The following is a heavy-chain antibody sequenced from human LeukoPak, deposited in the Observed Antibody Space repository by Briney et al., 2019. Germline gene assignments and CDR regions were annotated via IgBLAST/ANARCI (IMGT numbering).Heavy chain of an antibody. J-gene: IGHJ4*02. D-gene: IGHD6-19*01. V-gene: IGHV4-4*09. Sequence: SETLSLTCIVSGGSISGYYWTWIRQPPGKGLEWIGYIHTSGSSNYNPSLKSRVTISVDTSKNQFSLKLSSVTAADTAVYYCARLWLGYYFDYWGQGTLVTVSS. CDR2: IHTSGSS. CDR1: GGSISGYY. CDR3: ARLWLGYYFDY.